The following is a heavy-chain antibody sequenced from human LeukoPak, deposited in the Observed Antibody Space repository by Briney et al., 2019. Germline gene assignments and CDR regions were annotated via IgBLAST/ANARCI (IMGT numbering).Heavy chain of an antibody. J-gene: IGHJ5*02. CDR2: ISYSGFS. CDR3: ARLHDSWIEGGFDP. V-gene: IGHV4-59*08. Sequence: PSETLSLTCTVSGGSISNNYWSWIRQPPGKGLEWIGYISYSGFSDYKPSLKSRVTISLDTSRNQFSLKVISVTAADTAVYYCARLHDSWIEGGFDPWGQGTLVTVSS. D-gene: IGHD3-3*01. CDR1: GGSISNNY.